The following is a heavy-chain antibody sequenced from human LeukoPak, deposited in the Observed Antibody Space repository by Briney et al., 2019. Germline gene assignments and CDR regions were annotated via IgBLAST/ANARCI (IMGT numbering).Heavy chain of an antibody. CDR3: ARERDYYYYYMHV. CDR1: GFTFSNYG. Sequence: GGSLTLSCAASGFTFSNYGMQWVRQAPGRGLEWVAGISHVGDKKYYGGSVKGRLTILRDKYKNTLYLQVNRQTGDDTAVYLCARERDYYYYYMHVGGKGTTLTVSS. D-gene: IGHD5-24*01. V-gene: IGHV3-30*03. CDR2: ISHVGDKK. J-gene: IGHJ6*03.